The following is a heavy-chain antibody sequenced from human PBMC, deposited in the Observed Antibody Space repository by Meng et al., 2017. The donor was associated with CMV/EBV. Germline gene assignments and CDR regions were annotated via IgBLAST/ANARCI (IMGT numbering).Heavy chain of an antibody. CDR3: ATNDVDVFDY. V-gene: IGHV1-69-2*01. CDR2: VDPEDGET. Sequence: IYYKVSGYTYTEYYMHWVQQAPGKGLEWMGLVDPEDGETIYAEKFQGRVTITADTSTDTAYMELSSLRSEDTAVYYCATNDVDVFDYWGQGTLVTVSS. D-gene: IGHD1-1*01. CDR1: GYTYTEYY. J-gene: IGHJ4*02.